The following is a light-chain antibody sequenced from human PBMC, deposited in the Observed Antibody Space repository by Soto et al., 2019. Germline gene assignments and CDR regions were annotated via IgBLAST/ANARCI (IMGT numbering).Light chain of an antibody. CDR1: QSINYY. V-gene: IGKV1-5*01. CDR2: DAS. CDR3: QKYNSYSLLT. J-gene: IGKJ4*01. Sequence: DIQMPQSRSSVSAPVGESVTITGRASQSINYYLNWYQQKVGEPPKLLIYDASSLESGVPSRFSGSGSGTEFTLTVSSLQPDDFATYYCQKYNSYSLLTVGGGTKVDIK.